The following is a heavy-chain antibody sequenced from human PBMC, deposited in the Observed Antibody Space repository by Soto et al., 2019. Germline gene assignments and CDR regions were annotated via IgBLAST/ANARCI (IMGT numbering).Heavy chain of an antibody. J-gene: IGHJ4*02. V-gene: IGHV3-74*01. D-gene: IGHD3-10*01. CDR1: GFTFSGSW. Sequence: EVQLVESGGGLVQPGGSLRLSCAASGFTFSGSWVHWVRQAPGKGRVWVSRINGDGSGTSYADFVKGRFTISRDDAKNTLFLQMNGLRAEDTAVYYCARGIFGSGTANDYWGQGTLVTVSS. CDR2: INGDGSGT. CDR3: ARGIFGSGTANDY.